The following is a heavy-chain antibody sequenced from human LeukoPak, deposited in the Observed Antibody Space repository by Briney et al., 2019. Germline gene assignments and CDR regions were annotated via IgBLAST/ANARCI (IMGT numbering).Heavy chain of an antibody. J-gene: IGHJ5*02. V-gene: IGHV3-23*01. Sequence: SGGSLRLSCAASGFTFSSYAMSWVRQAPGKGLEWVSAISGSGGSTYYADSVKGRFTISRDNAKNSLYLQMNSLRAEDTAVYYCARDYYDSSGYYGPLSAWGQGTLVTVSS. CDR2: ISGSGGST. D-gene: IGHD3-22*01. CDR3: ARDYYDSSGYYGPLSA. CDR1: GFTFSSYA.